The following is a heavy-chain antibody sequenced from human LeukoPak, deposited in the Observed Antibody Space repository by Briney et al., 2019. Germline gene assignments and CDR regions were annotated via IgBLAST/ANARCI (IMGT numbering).Heavy chain of an antibody. J-gene: IGHJ3*02. CDR3: ARPAVPASVDAFDI. D-gene: IGHD2-2*01. CDR2: IIPIFGTA. V-gene: IGHV1-69*13. Sequence: SVKVSCKASGGTFSSYAISWVRQAPGQGLEWMGGIIPIFGTANYAQKFQGRVTITADESTSTAYMELSSLRSEDTAVYYCARPAVPASVDAFDIWGQGTMVTVSS. CDR1: GGTFSSYA.